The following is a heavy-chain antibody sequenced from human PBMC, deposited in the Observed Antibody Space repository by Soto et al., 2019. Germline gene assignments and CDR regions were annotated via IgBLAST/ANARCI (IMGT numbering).Heavy chain of an antibody. V-gene: IGHV3-72*01. CDR1: GITLSDHY. Sequence: EVQLEESGGGLVQPGGSLRLSCAASGITLSDHYMDWVRQAPGKGLEWAGRTRNKAKSYTTEYAASVKGRFTISRDDSKNSLYLQMNSLKTEDTAVYYCVRCPVGKYYFDYWGQGTLVSVSS. CDR3: VRCPVGKYYFDY. D-gene: IGHD1-26*01. J-gene: IGHJ4*02. CDR2: TRNKAKSYTT.